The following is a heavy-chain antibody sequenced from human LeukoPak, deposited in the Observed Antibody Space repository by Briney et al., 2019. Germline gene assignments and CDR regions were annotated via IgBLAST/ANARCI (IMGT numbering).Heavy chain of an antibody. CDR3: ARDRGDGYNQGELDY. V-gene: IGHV3-23*01. Sequence: GGSLRLSCVGSGFTFSSYAMSWVRQAPGKGLEWVSAISGSGGSTYYADSVKGRFTISRDNSKNTLYLQMNSLRAEDTAVYYCARDRGDGYNQGELDYWGQGTLVTVSS. CDR2: ISGSGGST. D-gene: IGHD5-24*01. CDR1: GFTFSSYA. J-gene: IGHJ4*02.